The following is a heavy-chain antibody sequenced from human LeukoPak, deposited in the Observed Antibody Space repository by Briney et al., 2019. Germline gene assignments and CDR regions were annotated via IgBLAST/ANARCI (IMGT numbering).Heavy chain of an antibody. CDR2: IYYSGST. CDR1: GGSVSSGSYY. CDR3: ARGGGSGWLDAFDI. V-gene: IGHV4-61*01. J-gene: IGHJ3*02. Sequence: SVTLSLTCTVSGGSVSSGSYYWSWIRQPPGKGLEWMWYIYYSGSTNYNPSFKSRVTISVDTSKNQFSLKLSSVTAADTAVYYCARGGGSGWLDAFDIWGQGTMVTVSS. D-gene: IGHD6-19*01.